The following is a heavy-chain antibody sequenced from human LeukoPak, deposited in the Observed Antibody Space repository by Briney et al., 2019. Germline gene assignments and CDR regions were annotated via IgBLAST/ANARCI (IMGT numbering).Heavy chain of an antibody. V-gene: IGHV3-7*01. Sequence: GGSLRLSCAASGFIFTGYFMSWVRQAPGKGLEWVASIKHDGSEKYYVDSVRGRFTISRDNTKNLLYLQMSSLRAGDTAVYYCATDRGWRTSGYYLYYFEYGGQGTLVTFSS. CDR2: IKHDGSEK. CDR3: ATDRGWRTSGYYLYYFEY. J-gene: IGHJ4*02. CDR1: GFIFTGYF. D-gene: IGHD3-3*01.